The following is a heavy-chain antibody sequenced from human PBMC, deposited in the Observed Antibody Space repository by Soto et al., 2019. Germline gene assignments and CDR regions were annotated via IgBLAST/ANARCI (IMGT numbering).Heavy chain of an antibody. CDR3: ARRYSSSWYGYFDY. CDR2: IYYSGST. CDR1: GGSISSSSYY. Sequence: SETLSLTCTVSGGSISSSSYYWGWIRQPPGKGLEWIGSIYYSGSTYYNPSLKSRVTISVDTSKNQFSLKLSSVTAADTAVYYCARRYSSSWYGYFDYWGQGTLVTVSS. J-gene: IGHJ4*02. D-gene: IGHD6-13*01. V-gene: IGHV4-39*01.